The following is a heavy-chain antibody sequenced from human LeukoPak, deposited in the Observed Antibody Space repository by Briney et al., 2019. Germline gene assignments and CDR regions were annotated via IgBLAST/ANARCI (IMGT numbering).Heavy chain of an antibody. V-gene: IGHV3-7*05. J-gene: IGHJ6*02. D-gene: IGHD6-6*01. CDR2: IKQDGSEK. Sequence: AGSLRLSCAASDSTFSRSWKTWVRQPPGKGLEWVANIKQDGSEKYYVESVKGRFTISRDTTKNSLYLQMNSLRAEDTAVYYCASIFRSIAARRAFDGMDVWGQGTTVTVSS. CDR3: ASIFRSIAARRAFDGMDV. CDR1: DSTFSRSW.